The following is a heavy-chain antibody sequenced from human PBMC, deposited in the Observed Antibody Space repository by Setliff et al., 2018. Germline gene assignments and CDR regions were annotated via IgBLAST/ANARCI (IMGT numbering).Heavy chain of an antibody. V-gene: IGHV4-39*07. D-gene: IGHD3-3*01. CDR1: GGSISSSSYY. J-gene: IGHJ6*03. Sequence: SETLSLTCTVSGGSISSSSYYWGWIRQPPGKGLEWIGSIYYSGSTYYNPSLKSRVTISVDTSKNQFSLSLTSVTAEDTAVYYCARMSGFLYMDVWGKGTTVTVSS. CDR2: IYYSGST. CDR3: ARMSGFLYMDV.